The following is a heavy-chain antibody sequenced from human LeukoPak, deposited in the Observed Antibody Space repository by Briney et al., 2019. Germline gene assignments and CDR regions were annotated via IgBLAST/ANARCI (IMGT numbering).Heavy chain of an antibody. V-gene: IGHV4-34*01. Sequence: SETLSLTCAVYGGSFSGSYWSLIRQPPPKCLPWIGEINHSGSTNYNPSLKSRVTISVDTSKNQFSLKLSSVTAADTAVYYCARLAVAGEWDFDYWGQGTLVTVSS. D-gene: IGHD6-19*01. CDR1: GGSFSGSY. J-gene: IGHJ4*02. CDR3: ARLAVAGEWDFDY. CDR2: INHSGST.